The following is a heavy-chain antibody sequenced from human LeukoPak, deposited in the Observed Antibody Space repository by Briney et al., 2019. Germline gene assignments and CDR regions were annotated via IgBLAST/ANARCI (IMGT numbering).Heavy chain of an antibody. Sequence: HPGVSLRLSCAASGFTFSSYGMHWVRQAPGKGLEWVAVIWYDGSNKYYADSVKGRFTISRDNSKNTLYLQMNSLRAEDTAVYYCVRDRGGVAAAGTVGYGDCWGQGTLVTVSS. V-gene: IGHV3-33*01. J-gene: IGHJ4*02. CDR3: VRDRGGVAAAGTVGYGDC. CDR1: GFTFSSYG. D-gene: IGHD6-13*01. CDR2: IWYDGSNK.